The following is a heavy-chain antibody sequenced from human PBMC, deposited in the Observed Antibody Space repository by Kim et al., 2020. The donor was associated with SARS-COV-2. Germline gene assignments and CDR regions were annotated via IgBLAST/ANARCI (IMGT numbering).Heavy chain of an antibody. CDR3: AGYEEGAFTY. D-gene: IGHD3-16*01. J-gene: IGHJ4*02. Sequence: GTTDCNPSLRSRASIFVDTSRNQFSLNLSPVTAADTAMYYCAGYEEGAFTYWGQGTLVTVSS. V-gene: IGHV4-59*01. CDR2: GTT.